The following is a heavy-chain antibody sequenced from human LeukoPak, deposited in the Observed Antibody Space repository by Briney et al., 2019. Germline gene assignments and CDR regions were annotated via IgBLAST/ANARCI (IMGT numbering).Heavy chain of an antibody. CDR3: ASEYSGYDDYFDY. V-gene: IGHV1-69*05. CDR1: GGTFSSYA. CDR2: IIPIFGTA. D-gene: IGHD5-12*01. J-gene: IGHJ4*02. Sequence: ASVKVSCKASGGTFSSYAISWVRQAPGQGLEWMGRIIPIFGTANYAQKFQGRVTITTDESTSTAYMELSSLRSEDTAAYYCASEYSGYDDYFDYWGQGTLVTVSS.